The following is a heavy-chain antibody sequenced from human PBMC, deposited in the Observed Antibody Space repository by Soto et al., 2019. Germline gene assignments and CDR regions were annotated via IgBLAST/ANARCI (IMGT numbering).Heavy chain of an antibody. Sequence: QVHLVQSGAEVKKPGASVKVSCKVSGYTLTELSFHWVRQAPGKGLEWMGGFDPEDSETIYAQRFRGRATMTEDTSTDTSYSALSSLRSEDTAVYYCAAGYYGYYDDNYYYGMDVWGQGTTVTVSS. CDR1: GYTLTELS. J-gene: IGHJ6*02. CDR3: AAGYYGYYDDNYYYGMDV. CDR2: FDPEDSET. D-gene: IGHD4-17*01. V-gene: IGHV1-24*01.